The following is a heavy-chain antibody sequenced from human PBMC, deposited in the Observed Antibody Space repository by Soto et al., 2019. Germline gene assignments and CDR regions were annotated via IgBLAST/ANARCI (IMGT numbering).Heavy chain of an antibody. D-gene: IGHD1-20*01. J-gene: IGHJ3*02. CDR1: GFTFSSYS. CDR3: ARLTGADAFDI. Sequence: EVQLVESGGGLVQPGGSLRLSCAASGFTFSSYSMNWVRQAPGKGLEWVSYISSSSSTIYYADSVKGRFTISRDNAKNSLYLQMNGLRAEDTAVYYCARLTGADAFDIWGQGTMVTVSS. V-gene: IGHV3-48*01. CDR2: ISSSSSTI.